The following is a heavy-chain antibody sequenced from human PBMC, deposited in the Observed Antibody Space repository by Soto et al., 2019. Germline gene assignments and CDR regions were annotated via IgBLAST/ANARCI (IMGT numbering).Heavy chain of an antibody. CDR2: INHSGST. D-gene: IGHD2-8*01. CDR3: ARGLLMVYAHFDY. Sequence: SETLSLTCAVYGGSFSGYYWSWIRQPPGKGLEWIGEINHSGSTNYNPSLKSRVTISVDTSKNQFSLKLGSVTAADTAVYYCARGLLMVYAHFDYWGQGTLVTVSS. J-gene: IGHJ4*02. V-gene: IGHV4-34*01. CDR1: GGSFSGYY.